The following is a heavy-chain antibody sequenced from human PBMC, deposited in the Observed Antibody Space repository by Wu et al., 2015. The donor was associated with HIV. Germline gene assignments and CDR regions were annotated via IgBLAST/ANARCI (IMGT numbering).Heavy chain of an antibody. D-gene: IGHD2-21*01. CDR1: GGTFSSYA. CDR2: IIPISNKA. CDR3: ARDLLWGEDF. J-gene: IGHJ4*02. Sequence: QVQLVQSGTEVKKPGSSVRVSCKASGGTFSSYAFSWVRQAPGQGLEWMGGIIPISNKADYAQKFQGRITITADESTRTIYMVLTGLRSEDTAIYFCARDLLWGEDFWGQGNPWSPSPQ. V-gene: IGHV1-69*12.